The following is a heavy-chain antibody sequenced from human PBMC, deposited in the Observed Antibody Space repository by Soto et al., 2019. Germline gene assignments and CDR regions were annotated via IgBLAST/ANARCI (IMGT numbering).Heavy chain of an antibody. D-gene: IGHD2-2*02. CDR2: INHSGST. J-gene: IGHJ6*03. CDR3: ARGYCSSTSCYTSYYYYMDV. Sequence: SETLSLTCAVYGGSFSGFYWSWLRQPPGKGLEWIGEINHSGSTNYNPSLKSRVTISVDTSKNQFSLKLSSVTAADTAVYYCARGYCSSTSCYTSYYYYMDVWGKGTTVTVSS. V-gene: IGHV4-34*01. CDR1: GGSFSGFY.